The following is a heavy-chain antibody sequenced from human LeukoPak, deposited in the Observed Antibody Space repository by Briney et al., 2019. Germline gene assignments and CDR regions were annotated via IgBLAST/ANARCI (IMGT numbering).Heavy chain of an antibody. J-gene: IGHJ5*02. CDR1: GYSISSGYY. CDR2: IYHSGST. Sequence: SETLSLTCAVSGYSISSGYYWGWIRQPPGKGLEWIGSIYHSGSTHYNPSLKSRVTISVDTSKNQFSLKLSSVTAADTAVYYCAREEGYYGSGSYYNGKDNRFDPWGQGTLVTVSS. D-gene: IGHD3-10*01. CDR3: AREEGYYGSGSYYNGKDNRFDP. V-gene: IGHV4-38-2*02.